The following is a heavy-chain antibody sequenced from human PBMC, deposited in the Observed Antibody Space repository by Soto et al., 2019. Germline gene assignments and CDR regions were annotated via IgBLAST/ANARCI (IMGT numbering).Heavy chain of an antibody. Sequence: QVQLVQSGAEVKKPGASVKVSCKASGYTFTSYDINWVRQATGQGLEWMGWMNPNSGNTGYAQKFQGRVNMTRNTSISTAYMELSSLRSEDTAVYYCARRRPYDYIWGSYRPPSDYWGQGTLVTVSS. CDR2: MNPNSGNT. CDR3: ARRRPYDYIWGSYRPPSDY. J-gene: IGHJ4*02. V-gene: IGHV1-8*01. D-gene: IGHD3-16*02. CDR1: GYTFTSYD.